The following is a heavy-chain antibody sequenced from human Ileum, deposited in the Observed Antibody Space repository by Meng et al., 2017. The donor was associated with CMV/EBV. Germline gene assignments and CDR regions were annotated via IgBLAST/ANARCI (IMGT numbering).Heavy chain of an antibody. CDR2: IKESGST. J-gene: IGHJ5*02. D-gene: IGHD3-10*01. CDR1: GYFSNFF. Sequence: GYFSNFFLNWVRPAPGKGLVWIGEIKESGSTNYNPSLGSRVTISLDKSKSQFSLTLTSVTAADTAVYYCARWGFVRGNGGLVRSFDPWGQGTLVTVSS. CDR3: ARWGFVRGNGGLVRSFDP. V-gene: IGHV4-34*01.